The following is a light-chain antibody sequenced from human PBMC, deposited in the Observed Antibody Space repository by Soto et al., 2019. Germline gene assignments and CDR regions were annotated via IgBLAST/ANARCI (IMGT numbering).Light chain of an antibody. V-gene: IGLV6-57*01. Sequence: NFMLTQPHSVSESPGKTVTISCTRSSGSIASHYVQWYQQRPGSSPTSVIYEDNQRPSGVPDRFSGSIDSSSNSASLTISGLKTEDEADYYCQSYDSNSHGVFGGGTKLTVL. CDR1: SGSIASHY. CDR2: EDN. J-gene: IGLJ2*01. CDR3: QSYDSNSHGV.